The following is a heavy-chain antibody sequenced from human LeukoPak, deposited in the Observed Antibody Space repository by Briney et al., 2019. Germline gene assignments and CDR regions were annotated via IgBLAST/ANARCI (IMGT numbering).Heavy chain of an antibody. CDR3: ARVVYVGGDCYPDY. Sequence: SETLSLTCTVSGGSISSYYWNWIRQPPGKGLEWIGYICYSGSTKYNPTLKSRVTISVDTFKNQFYLKRSSVTAADTAVYYWARVVYVGGDCYPDYWGQGTLVTVSS. D-gene: IGHD2-21*02. V-gene: IGHV4-59*01. CDR2: ICYSGST. CDR1: GGSISSYY. J-gene: IGHJ4*02.